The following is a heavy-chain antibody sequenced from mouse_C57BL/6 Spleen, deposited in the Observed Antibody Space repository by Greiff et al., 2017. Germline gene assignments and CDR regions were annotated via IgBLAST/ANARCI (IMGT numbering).Heavy chain of an antibody. CDR3: ARRRAEDYDVVAY. V-gene: IGHV1-50*01. D-gene: IGHD2-4*01. CDR1: GYTFTSYW. Sequence: QVQLQQPGAELVKPGASVKLSCKASGYTFTSYWMQWVKQRPGQGLEWIGEIDPSDSYTNYNQKFKGKATLTVDTSSSTAYMQLSSLTSEDSAVYYCARRRAEDYDVVAYWGQGTLVTVSA. J-gene: IGHJ3*01. CDR2: IDPSDSYT.